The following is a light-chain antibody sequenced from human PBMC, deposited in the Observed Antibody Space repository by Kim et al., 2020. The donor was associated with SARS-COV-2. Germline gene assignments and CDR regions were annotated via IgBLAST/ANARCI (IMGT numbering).Light chain of an antibody. CDR3: ATWDDSLRAFV. V-gene: IGLV1-47*02. CDR1: SANIGSNR. J-gene: IGLJ1*01. CDR2: SNN. Sequence: GQRVHIASSGGSANIGSNRVSWYQQRPGTGPKLLICSNNQRPSGVPDRFSGSKSGTAASLAISGLGSKDEADYYCATWDDSLRAFVFGTGTKVTVL.